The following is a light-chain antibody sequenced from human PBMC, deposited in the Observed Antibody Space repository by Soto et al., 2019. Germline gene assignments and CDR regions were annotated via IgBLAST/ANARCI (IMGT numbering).Light chain of an antibody. V-gene: IGKV3-15*01. CDR1: QSVSNK. J-gene: IGKJ1*01. CDR3: QQYNNWPQT. CDR2: AAS. Sequence: ILMTQSPATLSVSQTETATLSCRASQSVSNKLACYQQKPSQPPRLLTYAASTRATGILARFSGGGSGTGVTLTICSLQSEDFAVYYCQQYNNWPQTFGPGTKV.